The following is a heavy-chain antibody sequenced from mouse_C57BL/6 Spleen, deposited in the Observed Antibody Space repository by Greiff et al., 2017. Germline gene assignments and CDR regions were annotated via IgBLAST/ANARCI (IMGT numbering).Heavy chain of an antibody. CDR2: IHPNNGGT. Sequence: QVQLKQPGAELVKPGASVKLSCKASGYTFTSYWMHWVKQRPGQGLEWIGMIHPNNGGTNYNEKFKSKATLTVDKSSSTAYMQLSSLTSADSAVYDCARDDGISYVYWYFDVWGTGTTVTVSS. J-gene: IGHJ1*03. V-gene: IGHV1-64*01. CDR3: ARDDGISYVYWYFDV. D-gene: IGHD1-1*01. CDR1: GYTFTSYW.